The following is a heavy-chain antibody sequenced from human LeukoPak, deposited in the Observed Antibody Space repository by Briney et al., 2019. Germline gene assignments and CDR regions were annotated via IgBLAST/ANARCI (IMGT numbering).Heavy chain of an antibody. CDR1: GFTFSSYW. Sequence: GGSLRLSCAASGFTFSSYWMHWVRQAPGKGLVWVSRISTDGSSTNYADSVKGRFTISRDNAKNTLYLLMNSLRAEDTAVYYCLSCISASCYSYWGQGTLVTVSS. CDR2: ISTDGSST. CDR3: LSCISASCYSY. V-gene: IGHV3-74*01. J-gene: IGHJ4*02. D-gene: IGHD2-2*02.